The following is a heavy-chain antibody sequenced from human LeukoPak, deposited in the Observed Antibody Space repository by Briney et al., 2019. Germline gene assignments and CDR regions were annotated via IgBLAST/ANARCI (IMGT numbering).Heavy chain of an antibody. CDR3: ARNAVVGATIWFDP. V-gene: IGHV1-18*01. D-gene: IGHD2-15*01. CDR2: ICPSSGDT. Sequence: ASVKVSCKASGYTFTAYGITRVRQAPGQGLEWMGWICPSSGDTNYAQKLQGRVTMTTDTSTSTAYMELRSLRSDDTAVYYCARNAVVGATIWFDPWGQGTLVTVSS. CDR1: GYTFTAYG. J-gene: IGHJ5*02.